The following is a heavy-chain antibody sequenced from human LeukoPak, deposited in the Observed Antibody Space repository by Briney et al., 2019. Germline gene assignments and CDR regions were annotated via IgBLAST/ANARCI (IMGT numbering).Heavy chain of an antibody. V-gene: IGHV1-69*13. CDR1: GGTFSRYV. CDR2: IIPMFGSA. J-gene: IGHJ4*02. D-gene: IGHD3-22*01. CDR3: ARDAAIYDSGAYYYLW. Sequence: GASVKVSCKASGGTFSRYVISWLRQAPGQGLEWMGGIIPMFGSANYAQKFQGRLTITADGLTSTAYMELSSLRSEDTAVYYCARDAAIYDSGAYYYLWWGQGTLVTVSS.